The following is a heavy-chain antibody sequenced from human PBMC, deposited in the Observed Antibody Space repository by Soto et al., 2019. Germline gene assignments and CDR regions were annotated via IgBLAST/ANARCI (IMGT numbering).Heavy chain of an antibody. D-gene: IGHD3-16*02. CDR2: MNPGSGDT. CDR1: GYTFTNND. CDR3: ATMASFVSLGCFAP. J-gene: IGHJ5*02. Sequence: ASVKVSCKASGYTFTNNDVSWVRQATGQGLEWMGWMNPGSGDTGYAQKFQGRVTMTRDMSIGTAYMELSSLRSDDTAMYYCATMASFVSLGCFAPWAQGPRATASP. V-gene: IGHV1-8*01.